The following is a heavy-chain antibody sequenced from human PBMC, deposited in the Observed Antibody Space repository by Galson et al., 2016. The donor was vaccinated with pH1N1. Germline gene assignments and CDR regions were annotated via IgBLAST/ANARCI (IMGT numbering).Heavy chain of an antibody. J-gene: IGHJ5*02. CDR3: AKASQYCRGSSCYANWLHT. CDR1: GFTFSRHA. D-gene: IGHD2-15*01. Sequence: SLRLSCAASGFTFSRHAMHWVRQAPGKGLEWVAVISYDGSDQYYADSVKGRVTISRDNSENTVYLLLNSVTTEDTAVYFCAKASQYCRGSSCYANWLHTWGQGPVVTVSS. V-gene: IGHV3-30*04. CDR2: ISYDGSDQ.